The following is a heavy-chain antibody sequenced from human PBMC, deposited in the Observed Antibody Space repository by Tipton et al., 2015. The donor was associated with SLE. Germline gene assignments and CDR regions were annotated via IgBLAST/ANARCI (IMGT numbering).Heavy chain of an antibody. J-gene: IGHJ4*02. CDR2: IYYSGST. CDR1: GGSISSSGYY. V-gene: IGHV4-31*03. CDR3: ARGAGWYGY. D-gene: IGHD6-19*01. Sequence: TLSLTCTVSGGSISSSGYYWSGIRQPPGKGLEWVGYIYYSGSTHYTPSLKSRVTMSIDTSNNQFSLKLFSVAAAGTAVYFCARGAGWYGYWGQGSLVTVSS.